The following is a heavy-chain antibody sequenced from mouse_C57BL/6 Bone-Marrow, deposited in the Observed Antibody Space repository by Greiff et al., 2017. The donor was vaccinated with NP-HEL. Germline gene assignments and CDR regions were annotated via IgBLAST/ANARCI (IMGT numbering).Heavy chain of an antibody. D-gene: IGHD2-5*01. CDR2: ISSGGSYT. Sequence: EVKLVESGGDLVKPGGSLKLSCAASGFTFSSYGMSWVRQTPDKRLEWVATISSGGSYTYYPDSVKGRCTISRDNAKNTMYLQMSSLKSEDTAMYYCASAYYSNYVGFAYWGQGTLVTVSA. CDR1: GFTFSSYG. J-gene: IGHJ3*01. V-gene: IGHV5-6*01. CDR3: ASAYYSNYVGFAY.